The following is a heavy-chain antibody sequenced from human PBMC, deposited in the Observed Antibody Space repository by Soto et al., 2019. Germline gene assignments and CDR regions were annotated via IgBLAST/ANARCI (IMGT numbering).Heavy chain of an antibody. CDR2: INHSGRA. J-gene: IGHJ6*02. Sequence: PSETLSLTCAVYGDSFSGHCWNWLRQSPGKGMEWIGEINHSGRASYNPSLKNRVTLSVDTSKSQFSLRLTSVTAADAAVFFCARMATVPAAFSSCPWYKTAGVYYYVMDVCGQGTTVT. CDR1: GDSFSGHC. D-gene: IGHD2-2*01. CDR3: ARMATVPAAFSSCPWYKTAGVYYYVMDV. V-gene: IGHV4-34*01.